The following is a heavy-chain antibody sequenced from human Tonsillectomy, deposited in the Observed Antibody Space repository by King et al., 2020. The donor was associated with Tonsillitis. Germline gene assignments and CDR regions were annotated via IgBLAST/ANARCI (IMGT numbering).Heavy chain of an antibody. CDR1: GFTFSRYA. Sequence: VQLVESGGGLVQPGGSLRVACAASGFTFSRYAISWVLQAPGKGLEWVSAISGSGGSTYDTDAVKGRFTISRDNSKNTLYLQINSMRAEDTAVYYCAKEIVGATTWYYGMDVWGQGTTVTVSS. CDR2: ISGSGGST. D-gene: IGHD1-26*01. V-gene: IGHV3-23*04. CDR3: AKEIVGATTWYYGMDV. J-gene: IGHJ6*02.